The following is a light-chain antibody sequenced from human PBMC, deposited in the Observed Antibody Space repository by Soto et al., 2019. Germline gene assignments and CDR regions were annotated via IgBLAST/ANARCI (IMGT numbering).Light chain of an antibody. CDR1: QSVLFSPSNQNY. J-gene: IGKJ3*01. CDR3: PHYQSSPPGT. Sequence: DIVMTQSPDSLAVSLGERATIKCKSSQSVLFSPSNQNYIAWYQKKPGQPPKLLIYWASTRASVVHDRFTGSGSGTDFTLTISTLQAEDVAVYYCPHYQSSPPGTFGPGTKA. CDR2: WAS. V-gene: IGKV4-1*01.